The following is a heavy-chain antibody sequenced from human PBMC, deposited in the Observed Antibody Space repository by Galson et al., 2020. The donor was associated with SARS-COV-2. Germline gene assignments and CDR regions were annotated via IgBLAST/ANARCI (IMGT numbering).Heavy chain of an antibody. CDR3: ARGLGYSSRPFDY. V-gene: IGHV3-53*01. CDR2: IYGDGRT. J-gene: IGHJ4*02. Sequence: GGSLRLSCAASGFTVSSNYMSWVRQAPGKGLEWVSVIYGDGRTYYADSVKGRFTISRDNSKNALYLQMNSLRAEDTAVYYCARGLGYSSRPFDYWGQGTRVTVSS. CDR1: GFTVSSNY. D-gene: IGHD6-13*01.